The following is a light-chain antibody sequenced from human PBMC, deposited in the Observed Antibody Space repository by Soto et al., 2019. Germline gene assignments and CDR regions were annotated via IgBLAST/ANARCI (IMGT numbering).Light chain of an antibody. CDR2: GNS. Sequence: SVLTQPPSLSGAPGQRVTISCTGSSSNIGAGYDVHWYQQLPGTAPKLLIYGNSNRPSGVPDRFSGSKSGTSASLAITGLQDEDEADYYCQSYDSSMSSYVFGTGTKVTVL. CDR1: SSNIGAGYD. V-gene: IGLV1-40*01. J-gene: IGLJ1*01. CDR3: QSYDSSMSSYV.